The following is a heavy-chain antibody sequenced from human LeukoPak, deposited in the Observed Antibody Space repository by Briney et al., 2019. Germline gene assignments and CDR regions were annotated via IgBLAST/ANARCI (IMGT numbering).Heavy chain of an antibody. CDR2: INHSGST. Sequence: PSETLSPTCAVYGGSFSGYYWSWIRQPPGKGLEWIGEINHSGSTNYNPSLKSRVTISVDTSKNQFSLKLSSVTAADTAFYYCARGRDRSKAGDHWGQGSLVTVSS. V-gene: IGHV4-34*01. CDR3: ARGRDRSKAGDH. J-gene: IGHJ4*02. CDR1: GGSFSGYY. D-gene: IGHD5-24*01.